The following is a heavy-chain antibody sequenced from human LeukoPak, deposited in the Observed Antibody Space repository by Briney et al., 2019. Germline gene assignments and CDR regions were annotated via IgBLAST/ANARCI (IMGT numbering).Heavy chain of an antibody. CDR3: ARDRGGEYYFDY. Sequence: SETLSLTCTVSGGSVSSGSYYWSWIRQPPGKGLEWIGYIYYSGSTNYNPSLKSRVTMSVDTSKNQFSLKLSSVTAADTAVYYCARDRGGEYYFDYWGQGTLVTVSS. CDR2: IYYSGST. D-gene: IGHD4-23*01. J-gene: IGHJ4*02. V-gene: IGHV4-61*01. CDR1: GGSVSSGSYY.